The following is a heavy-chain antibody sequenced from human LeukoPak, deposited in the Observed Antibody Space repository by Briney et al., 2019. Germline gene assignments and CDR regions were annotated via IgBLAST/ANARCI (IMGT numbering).Heavy chain of an antibody. CDR1: GFTFSSYR. V-gene: IGHV3-21*01. CDR3: ARDGYRAAAYYGMDV. Sequence: PGGSLRLSCAASGFTFSSYRMNWVRQAPGKGLEWVSSISSSSSYIYYADSVKGRFTISRDNAKNSLYLQMNSLRAESTAVYYCARDGYRAAAYYGMDVWGQGTTVTVSS. D-gene: IGHD6-13*01. J-gene: IGHJ6*02. CDR2: ISSSSSYI.